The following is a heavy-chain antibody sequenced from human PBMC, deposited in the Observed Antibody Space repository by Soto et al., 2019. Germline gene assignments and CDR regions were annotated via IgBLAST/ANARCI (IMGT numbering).Heavy chain of an antibody. CDR2: IYYSGST. CDR1: GGSISSGGYY. CDR3: ARDQLLVGYCSRTSCYRGGRDV. V-gene: IGHV4-31*03. D-gene: IGHD2-2*01. Sequence: SETLSLTCTVSGGSISSGGYYWSWIRQHPGKGLEWIGYIYYSGSTYYNPSLKSRVTISVDTSKNQFSLKLSSVTAADTAVYYCARDQLLVGYCSRTSCYRGGRDVWGQGTTGTVS. J-gene: IGHJ6*02.